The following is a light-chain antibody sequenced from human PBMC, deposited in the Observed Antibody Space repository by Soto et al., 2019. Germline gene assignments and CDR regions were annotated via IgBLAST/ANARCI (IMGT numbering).Light chain of an antibody. CDR1: QSLLYNPRNKSY. CDR3: QQYFSTPPLT. J-gene: IGKJ4*01. V-gene: IGKV4-1*01. CDR2: WAS. Sequence: DIVMTQSPDSLAVSLGERATINCKSSQSLLYNPRNKSYLAWFQQKPRQPPKLLIYWASSREIGVPDRFSGSESGTDFTLSISSLQPEDVAVYYCQQYFSTPPLTFGGGTKVEIK.